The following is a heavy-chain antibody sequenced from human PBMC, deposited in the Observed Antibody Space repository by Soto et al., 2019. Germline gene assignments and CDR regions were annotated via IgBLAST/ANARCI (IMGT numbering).Heavy chain of an antibody. CDR1: GGTFSSYA. Sequence: SVKVSCKASGGTFSSYAIGWVRQAPGQRLEWMGGIIPIFGTANYAQKFQGRVTITADESTSTAYMELSSLRSEDTAVYYCARDWAAAGTSAYYYYYGMDVWGQGTTVTVSS. CDR3: ARDWAAAGTSAYYYYYGMDV. D-gene: IGHD6-13*01. CDR2: IIPIFGTA. V-gene: IGHV1-69*13. J-gene: IGHJ6*02.